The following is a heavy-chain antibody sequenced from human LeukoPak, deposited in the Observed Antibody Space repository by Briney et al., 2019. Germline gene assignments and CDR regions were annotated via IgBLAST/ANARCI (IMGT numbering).Heavy chain of an antibody. V-gene: IGHV4-34*01. CDR3: AGSTVGNWFDP. D-gene: IGHD4-17*01. CDR1: GGSFSDYY. CDR2: INHSGST. J-gene: IGHJ5*02. Sequence: SETLSLTCAVYGGSFSDYYWTWIRQPPGKGLEWIGEINHSGSTNYNPSLRSRVTISVDTSRNQFSLNLTSATAADTAIYYCAGSTVGNWFDPWGQGTLVTVSS.